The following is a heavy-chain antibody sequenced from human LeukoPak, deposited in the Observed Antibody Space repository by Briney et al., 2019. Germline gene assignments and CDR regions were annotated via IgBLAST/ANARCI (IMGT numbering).Heavy chain of an antibody. CDR2: VSADGNNK. CDR3: ARARVTTGTTRIAFDI. J-gene: IGHJ3*02. D-gene: IGHD1-1*01. V-gene: IGHV3-30-3*01. CDR1: GFTLSSYA. Sequence: PGGSLRLSCAASGFTLSSYAMHWVRQAPGKGLEWVAVVSADGNNKYYADSVKGRFIISRDNSKNTLYLQMNSLRAEDTAVHYCARARVTTGTTRIAFDIWGEGTKVTVSS.